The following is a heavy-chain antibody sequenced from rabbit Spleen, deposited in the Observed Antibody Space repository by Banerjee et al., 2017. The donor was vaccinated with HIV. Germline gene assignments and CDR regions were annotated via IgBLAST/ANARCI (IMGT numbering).Heavy chain of an antibody. D-gene: IGHD1-1*01. CDR2: IYSAKGST. V-gene: IGHV1S40*01. CDR3: ARDLDGVIGWNFGW. J-gene: IGHJ4*01. CDR1: GFSFSSSYY. Sequence: QSLEESGGDLVKPGASLTLTCTASGFSFSSSYYMCWVRQAPGKGLEWIGIIYSAKGSTDYASWVNGRFTISSDNAQSTVDLKMTGLTAADTATYFCARDLDGVIGWNFGWWGPGTLVTVS.